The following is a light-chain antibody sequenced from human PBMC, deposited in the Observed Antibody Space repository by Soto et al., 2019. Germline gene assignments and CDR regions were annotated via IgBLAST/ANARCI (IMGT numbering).Light chain of an antibody. J-gene: IGLJ1*01. V-gene: IGLV1-44*01. CDR3: CSYAGSYHYV. CDR2: DVS. CDR1: RSNIGSKT. Sequence: QSVLTQPPSASGTPGQRVTISCSESRSNIGSKTVYWYQQHPGKAPKLMIYDVSKRPSGVPDRFSGSKSGNTASPTISGLQAEDEADYYCCSYAGSYHYVFGTGTKVTAL.